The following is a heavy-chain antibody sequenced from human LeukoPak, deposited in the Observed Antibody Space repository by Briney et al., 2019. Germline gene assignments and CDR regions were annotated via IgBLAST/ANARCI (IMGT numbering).Heavy chain of an antibody. Sequence: PAGCLRLSCAASGFTFADYGMSWVRQAPGKGLEWVSGINWNGGSTGYADSVKGRFTISRDNAKNSLYLQMNSLRAEDTALYYCAREARYYYGSGSYVTYWGQGTLVTVSS. CDR1: GFTFADYG. D-gene: IGHD3-10*01. CDR2: INWNGGST. J-gene: IGHJ4*02. CDR3: AREARYYYGSGSYVTY. V-gene: IGHV3-20*04.